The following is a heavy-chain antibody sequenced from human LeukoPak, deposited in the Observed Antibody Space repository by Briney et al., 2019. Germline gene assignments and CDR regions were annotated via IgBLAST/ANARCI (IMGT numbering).Heavy chain of an antibody. V-gene: IGHV5-51*01. J-gene: IGHJ4*02. CDR1: GYSFTSYW. D-gene: IGHD6-19*01. CDR3: ARRPFSSGWYSSAGYYFDY. Sequence: GESLKISCKGSGYSFTSYWIGWVRQMPGKGLEWMGIIYPGDSDTRYSPSFQGQVTISADKSISTAYLQWSSLKASDTAMYYCARRPFSSGWYSSAGYYFDYWGQGTLVTVSS. CDR2: IYPGDSDT.